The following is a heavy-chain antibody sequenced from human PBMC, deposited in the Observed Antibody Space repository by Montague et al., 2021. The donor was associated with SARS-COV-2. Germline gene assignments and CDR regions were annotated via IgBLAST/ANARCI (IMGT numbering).Heavy chain of an antibody. V-gene: IGHV4-4*07. CDR3: ARDRFDFGAGRQGTIDF. CDR2: MHFTGKT. D-gene: IGHD3-10*01. J-gene: IGHJ4*02. Sequence: SETLYLTCSVSGDSITNHYWSWIRQPAGKGLEWIGRMHFTGKTNFSPFFSSRLTMSADTSKNQFSLKLTSVTAADTAIYFGARDRFDFGAGRQGTIDFWGQGTLVTVSS. CDR1: GDSITNHY.